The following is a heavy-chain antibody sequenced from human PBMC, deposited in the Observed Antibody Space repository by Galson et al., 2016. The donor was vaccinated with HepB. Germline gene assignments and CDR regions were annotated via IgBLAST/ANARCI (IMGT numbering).Heavy chain of an antibody. CDR3: GILYGGFDP. J-gene: IGHJ5*02. V-gene: IGHV3-43*02. CDR2: ISGDGRNT. D-gene: IGHD2/OR15-2a*01. Sequence: SLRLSCAASGLPSNNYAMHWVRQAPGKGLECVSLISGDGRNTYYADSVKVRFSISRDNSKKSLYLEMNSLRTEDTAFYYCGILYGGFDPWGQGTLVTVSS. CDR1: GLPSNNYA.